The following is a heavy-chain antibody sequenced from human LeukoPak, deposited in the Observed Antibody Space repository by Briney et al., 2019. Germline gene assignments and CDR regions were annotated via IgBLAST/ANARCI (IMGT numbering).Heavy chain of an antibody. V-gene: IGHV1-2*02. CDR2: INPNSGGT. D-gene: IGHD1-26*01. Sequence: GASVKVSCKASGYTFIAYYMHWVRQAPGQGLEWMGWINPNSGGTNYAQKFQGRVTMTRDTSTSTVYMELSSLRSEDTAVYYCARDGKVGTTTIPDYWGQGTLVTVSS. J-gene: IGHJ4*02. CDR1: GYTFIAYY. CDR3: ARDGKVGTTTIPDY.